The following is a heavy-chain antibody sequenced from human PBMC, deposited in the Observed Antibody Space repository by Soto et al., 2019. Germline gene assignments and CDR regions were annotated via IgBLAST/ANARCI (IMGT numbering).Heavy chain of an antibody. J-gene: IGHJ4*02. Sequence: ASVKVSCKASGYTFTSYGISWVRQAPGQGLEWMGWISAYNGNTNYAQKLQGRVTMTTDTSTSTAYMELRSLRSDDTAVYYCARDLDCSGGSCYDPAPYDYWGQGTLVTASS. CDR1: GYTFTSYG. D-gene: IGHD2-15*01. CDR2: ISAYNGNT. V-gene: IGHV1-18*01. CDR3: ARDLDCSGGSCYDPAPYDY.